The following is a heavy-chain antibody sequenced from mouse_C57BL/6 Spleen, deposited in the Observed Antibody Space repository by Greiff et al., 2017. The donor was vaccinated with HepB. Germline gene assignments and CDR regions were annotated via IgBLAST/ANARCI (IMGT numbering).Heavy chain of an antibody. CDR2: IRNKANNHAT. CDR3: TRPAYYSNYGFDY. J-gene: IGHJ2*01. V-gene: IGHV6-6*01. CDR1: GFTFSDAW. D-gene: IGHD2-5*01. Sequence: EVNVVESGGGLVQPGGSMKLSCAASGFTFSDAWMDWVRQSPEKGLEWVAEIRNKANNHATYYAESVKGRFTISRDDSKSSVYLQMNSLRAEDTGIYHCTRPAYYSNYGFDYWGQGTTLTVSS.